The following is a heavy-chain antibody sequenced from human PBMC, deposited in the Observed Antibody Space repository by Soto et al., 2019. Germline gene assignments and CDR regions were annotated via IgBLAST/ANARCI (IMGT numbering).Heavy chain of an antibody. CDR3: SRGQGGQRWNLMFDN. D-gene: IGHD1-7*01. J-gene: IGHJ4*02. V-gene: IGHV3-33*01. Sequence: SLRLCCAECGFSFSVYVMHWVRQDPVKGLEWVAVVWYHGRDLFYTESVKGRFTISRVITKNTLFLHMNMLRADDTGVYNYSRGQGGQRWNLMFDNWGQGALVTASS. CDR2: VWYHGRDL. CDR1: GFSFSVYV.